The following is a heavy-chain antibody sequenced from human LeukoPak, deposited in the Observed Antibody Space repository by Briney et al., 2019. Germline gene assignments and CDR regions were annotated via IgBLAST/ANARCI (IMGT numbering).Heavy chain of an antibody. V-gene: IGHV4-59*01. CDR3: ARGVYGGYFDQ. CDR2: IEYSGRT. D-gene: IGHD4/OR15-4a*01. J-gene: IGHJ4*02. CDR1: GGSISSYY. Sequence: SETLSLTCTVSGGSISSYYWSWIRQPPGKGLEWIGYIEYSGRTEYKPSLQSRLTISVDTSKNQFSLKVNSVTAADTAVYSCARGVYGGYFDQWGQGALVTVSS.